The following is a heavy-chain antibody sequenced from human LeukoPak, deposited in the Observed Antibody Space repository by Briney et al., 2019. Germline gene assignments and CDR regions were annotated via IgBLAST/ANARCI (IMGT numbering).Heavy chain of an antibody. V-gene: IGHV3-48*03. J-gene: IGHJ3*02. Sequence: GSLRLSCAASGFTFSSYEMNWVRQAPGKGLEWVSYISSSGSTIYYADSVKGRFTISRDNAKNSLYLQMNSLRAEDTAVYYCARDAYYYDSGNKGAFDIWGQGTMVTVSS. CDR1: GFTFSSYE. CDR3: ARDAYYYDSGNKGAFDI. D-gene: IGHD3-22*01. CDR2: ISSSGSTI.